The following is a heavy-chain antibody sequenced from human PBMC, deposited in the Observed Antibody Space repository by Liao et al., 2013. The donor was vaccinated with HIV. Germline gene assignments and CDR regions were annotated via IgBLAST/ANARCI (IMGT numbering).Heavy chain of an antibody. J-gene: IGHJ6*03. D-gene: IGHD5-18*01. CDR3: ARDVVETTTLYYYYYMDV. CDR2: IYTTGGT. Sequence: QVQLQESGPGLVKPSQTLSLTCTVSGGSISSGSYSWSWIRQPAGKGLEWIGRIYTTGGTNYNPSLKSRVTISVDTSKNQFSLKVSSVTAADTAVYYCARDVVETTTLYYYYYMDVWGKGTTVTVSS. V-gene: IGHV4-61*02. CDR1: GGSISSGSYS.